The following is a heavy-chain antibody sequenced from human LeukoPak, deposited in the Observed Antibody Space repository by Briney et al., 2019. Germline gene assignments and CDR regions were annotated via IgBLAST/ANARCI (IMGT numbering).Heavy chain of an antibody. CDR2: IKHDGGDK. V-gene: IGHV3-7*03. D-gene: IGHD3-9*01. CDR1: GFTFSHYW. Sequence: PGGSLRLSCAASGFTFSHYWMSWVRQAPGTGLEWVANIKHDGGDKHYVDSVKGRFTIARDSAKNSLNLQMNSLRAEDTAVYYCARGGNYDILTGYIFDYWGQGTLVTVSS. J-gene: IGHJ4*02. CDR3: ARGGNYDILTGYIFDY.